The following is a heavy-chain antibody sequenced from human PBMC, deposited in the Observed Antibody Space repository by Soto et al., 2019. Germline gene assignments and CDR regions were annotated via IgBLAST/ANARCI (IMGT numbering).Heavy chain of an antibody. J-gene: IGHJ4*02. V-gene: IGHV3-33*01. CDR1: GFTFSSYG. CDR3: ARASYYYGSGSYGGIDY. Sequence: QVQLVESGGGVVQPGRSLRLSCAASGFTFSSYGMHWVRQAPGKGLEWVAVIWCDGSNKYYADSVKGRFTISRDNSKNPLYLQMNSLRAEDTAVYYCARASYYYGSGSYGGIDYWGQGTLVTVSS. D-gene: IGHD3-10*01. CDR2: IWCDGSNK.